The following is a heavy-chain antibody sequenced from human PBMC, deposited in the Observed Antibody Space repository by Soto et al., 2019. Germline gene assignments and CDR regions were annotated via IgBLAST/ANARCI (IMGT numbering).Heavy chain of an antibody. CDR2: INHSGST. CDR3: ARARITFGGVIAGAFDP. V-gene: IGHV4-34*01. Sequence: QVQLQQWGAGLLKPSETLSLTCAVYGGSFSGYYWSWIRQPPGKGLEWIGEINHSGSTNYNPSLKSRVTISVDTSKNQFSLKLSSVTAADTAVYYCARARITFGGVIAGAFDPWGRGTLVTVSS. D-gene: IGHD3-16*02. J-gene: IGHJ5*02. CDR1: GGSFSGYY.